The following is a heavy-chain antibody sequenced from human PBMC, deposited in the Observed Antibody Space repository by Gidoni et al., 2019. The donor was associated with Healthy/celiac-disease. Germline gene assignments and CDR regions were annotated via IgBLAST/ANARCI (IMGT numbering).Heavy chain of an antibody. V-gene: IGHV1-18*01. CDR3: ARELDYYGSGSYSAELDY. J-gene: IGHJ4*02. CDR1: GYTFTSYG. Sequence: VQLVQSGAEVKKPGASVKVSCKASGYTFTSYGISWVRQAPGQGLEWMGWISAYKGNTNYAQKLQGRVTMTTDTSTSTAYMELRSLRSDDTAVYYCARELDYYGSGSYSAELDYWGQGTLVTVSS. D-gene: IGHD3-10*01. CDR2: ISAYKGNT.